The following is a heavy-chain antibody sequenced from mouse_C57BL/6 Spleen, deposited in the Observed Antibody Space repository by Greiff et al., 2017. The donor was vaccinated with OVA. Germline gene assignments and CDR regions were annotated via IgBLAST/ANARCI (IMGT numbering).Heavy chain of an antibody. Sequence: EVKLVESGGDLVKPGGSLTLSCAASGFTFSSYGMSWVRQTPDKRLEWVATISSGGSYTYYPDRVKGRFPISRDNAKNTLYLQMSSLKSEDTAMYYGARREDLLYYFDYWGQGTTLTVSS. CDR3: ARREDLLYYFDY. V-gene: IGHV5-6*01. CDR1: GFTFSSYG. CDR2: ISSGGSYT. J-gene: IGHJ2*01.